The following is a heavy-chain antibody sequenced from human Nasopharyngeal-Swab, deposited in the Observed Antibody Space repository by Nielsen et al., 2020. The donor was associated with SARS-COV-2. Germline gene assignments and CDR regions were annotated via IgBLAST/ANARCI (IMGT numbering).Heavy chain of an antibody. CDR2: VYSSQST. CDR1: GGSIRGSTYY. D-gene: IGHD3-10*01. Sequence: SETLSLTCFVSGGSIRGSTYYWGWIRQPPGKGLEWIGSVYSSQSTYYNPSVKTRVTISVDTSKNHFSVKLSSVTAADTGVYYCARSRGEIDYWGQGTLVTVSS. V-gene: IGHV4-39*02. J-gene: IGHJ4*02. CDR3: ARSRGEIDY.